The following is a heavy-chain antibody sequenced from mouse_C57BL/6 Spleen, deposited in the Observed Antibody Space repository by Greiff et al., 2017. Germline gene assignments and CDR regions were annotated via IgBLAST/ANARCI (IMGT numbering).Heavy chain of an antibody. CDR1: GFTFSSYG. CDR3: ARSVTHYFDY. Sequence: EVNVVESGGDLVKPGGSLKLSCAASGFTFSSYGMSWVRQTPDKRLEWVATISSGGSYTYYPDSVKGRFTISRDNAKNTLYLQMSSLKSEDTAMYYCARSVTHYFDYWGQGTTLTVSS. D-gene: IGHD2-1*01. V-gene: IGHV5-6*01. CDR2: ISSGGSYT. J-gene: IGHJ2*01.